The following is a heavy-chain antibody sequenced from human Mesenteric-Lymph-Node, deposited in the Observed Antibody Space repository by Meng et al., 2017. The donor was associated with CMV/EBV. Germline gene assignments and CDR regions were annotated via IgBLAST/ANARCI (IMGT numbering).Heavy chain of an antibody. J-gene: IGHJ6*02. CDR1: GSTFTGYY. V-gene: IGHV1-2*02. CDR2: INPISGGT. Sequence: ASVKVSCKASGSTFTGYYMHWVRQAPGQGLEWMGWINPISGGTNYAQKFQGRVTMTRDTSISTAYMELSRLRSDDTAVYYCARGLGGYSSSWYIRNYYGMDVWGQGTTVTVSS. D-gene: IGHD6-13*01. CDR3: ARGLGGYSSSWYIRNYYGMDV.